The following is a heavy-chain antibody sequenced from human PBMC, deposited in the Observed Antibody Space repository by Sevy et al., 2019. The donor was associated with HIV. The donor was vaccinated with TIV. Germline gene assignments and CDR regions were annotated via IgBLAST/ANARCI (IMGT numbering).Heavy chain of an antibody. CDR1: GFTFSSFA. CDR3: AKSYYYDSSDYYPLYAFDI. V-gene: IGHV3-23*01. Sequence: GGFLRLSCAASGFTFSSFAMSWVRQAPGKGLEWVSGISGNNGNTYYADSVKVRFTISRDNSKNTLFLQMNSLRAEDTAVYYCAKSYYYDSSDYYPLYAFDIWGQGTMVTVSS. CDR2: ISGNNGNT. J-gene: IGHJ3*02. D-gene: IGHD3-22*01.